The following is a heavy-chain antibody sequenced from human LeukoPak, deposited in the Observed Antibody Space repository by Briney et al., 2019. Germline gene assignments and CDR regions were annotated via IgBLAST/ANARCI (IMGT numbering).Heavy chain of an antibody. V-gene: IGHV3-73*01. J-gene: IGHJ4*02. CDR2: IRSKANSYAT. CDR1: GFTFSGSA. Sequence: GGSLKLSCAASGFTFSGSAMHWVRQASGKGLEWVGRIRSKANSYATAYAASVKGRFTISRDDSKNTAYLQMNSLKTEDTAVYYCAKDLPSGQMGGALTDYWGQGTLVTVSS. D-gene: IGHD3-16*01. CDR3: AKDLPSGQMGGALTDY.